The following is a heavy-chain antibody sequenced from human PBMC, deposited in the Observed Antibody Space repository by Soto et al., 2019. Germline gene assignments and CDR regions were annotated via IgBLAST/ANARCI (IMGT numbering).Heavy chain of an antibody. CDR3: ARGGEYEPLDY. V-gene: IGHV3-66*01. Sequence: EVQLEESGGGLVRPGGSLRLSCAASGFTVSINYMSWVRQAPGKGLEWVSVVYSGGNTYYADSVKGRFTISRDSSKNTLYLQMNSLRVEDTAVYYCARGGEYEPLDYWGQGTLVTVSS. CDR2: VYSGGNT. D-gene: IGHD3-10*01. J-gene: IGHJ4*02. CDR1: GFTVSINY.